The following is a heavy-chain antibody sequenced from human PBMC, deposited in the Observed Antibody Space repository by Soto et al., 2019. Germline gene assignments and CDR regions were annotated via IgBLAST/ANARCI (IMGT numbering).Heavy chain of an antibody. J-gene: IGHJ5*02. CDR3: AKDSGCVNNACAYDP. CDR2: VSYDGGTK. V-gene: IGHV3-30*18. Sequence: QVQLVESGGGVVQPGGSLRLSCAASGFTLSSHGMQWVRQAPGKGLEWVAVVSYDGGTKYYADSVKGRFTISRDNARNSLYLQMSSLRAEDTAVYYCAKDSGCVNNACAYDPWGQGTLVSVSS. D-gene: IGHD1-20*01. CDR1: GFTLSSHG.